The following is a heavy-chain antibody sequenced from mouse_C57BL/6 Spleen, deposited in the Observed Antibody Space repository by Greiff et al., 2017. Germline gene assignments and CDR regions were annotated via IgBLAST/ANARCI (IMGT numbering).Heavy chain of an antibody. D-gene: IGHD2-1*01. V-gene: IGHV1-64*01. J-gene: IGHJ1*03. CDR3: ARYGNYWYFDV. CDR1: GYTFTSYW. CDR2: IHPNSGST. Sequence: QVQLQQPGAELVKPGASVKLSCKASGYTFTSYWMHWVKQRPGQGLEWIGMIHPNSGSTNYNEKFKSKATLTVDKSSSTAYMLLSSLTSEDSSVYYCARYGNYWYFDVWGTGTTVTVSS.